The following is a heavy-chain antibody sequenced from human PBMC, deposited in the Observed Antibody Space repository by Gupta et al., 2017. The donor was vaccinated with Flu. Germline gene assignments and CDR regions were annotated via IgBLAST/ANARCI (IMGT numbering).Heavy chain of an antibody. Sequence: QVQLQESGPGLVKPWEPLSLTCTISGGPINGGSTTGYYWSWIRPPPGTGLEWLGNISHRGTTNYNPSLKSRVTISLDKAKNQFSLNLRSVTVADTAVYFCARSGDILGFLDWPVKVADIYKNHGMGVWGQGTTVSVSS. D-gene: IGHD3-3*02. CDR2: ISHRGTT. V-gene: IGHV4-59*08. CDR1: GGPINGGSTTGYY. CDR3: ARSGDILGFLDWPVKVADIYKNHGMGV. J-gene: IGHJ6*02.